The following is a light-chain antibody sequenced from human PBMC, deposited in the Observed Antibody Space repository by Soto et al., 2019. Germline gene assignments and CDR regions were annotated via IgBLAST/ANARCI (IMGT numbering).Light chain of an antibody. CDR2: AAS. V-gene: IGKV3-20*01. Sequence: EIVLTQSPGTLSLSPGERATLSCRASQSVSSSSLAWYQQKPDQAPRLLISAASSRATGIPDTFSGSGSGTDFTLTISRLEPEDFAVYYCQQYGSSPVTFGQGTKVEVK. CDR1: QSVSSSS. J-gene: IGKJ1*01. CDR3: QQYGSSPVT.